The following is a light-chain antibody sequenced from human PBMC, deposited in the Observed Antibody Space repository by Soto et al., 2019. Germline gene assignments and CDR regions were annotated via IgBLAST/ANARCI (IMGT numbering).Light chain of an antibody. Sequence: QSALTQPPSASGSPGQSVTISCTGTSSDVGGYNYVSWYQQHPGKAPKLMLYEVNKRPSGVPDRFSGSKSGNTASLTVSGLQTEDEADYYCSSYAGSDNFVFGTGTKLTAL. CDR3: SSYAGSDNFV. J-gene: IGLJ1*01. V-gene: IGLV2-8*01. CDR1: SSDVGGYNY. CDR2: EVN.